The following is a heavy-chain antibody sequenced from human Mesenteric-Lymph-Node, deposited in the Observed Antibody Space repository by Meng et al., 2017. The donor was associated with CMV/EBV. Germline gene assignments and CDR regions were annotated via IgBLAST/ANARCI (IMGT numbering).Heavy chain of an antibody. V-gene: IGHV3-48*04. D-gene: IGHD2-2*02. CDR3: AREKWDCSSTSCYTFYDYYYYYGMDV. J-gene: IGHJ6*02. CDR2: ISSSSSTI. CDR1: GFTFSSYS. Sequence: GGSLRLSCAASGFTFSSYSMNWVRQAPGKGLEWVSYISSSSSTIYYADSVKGRFTISRDNAKNSLYLQMNSLRAEDTAVYYCAREKWDCSSTSCYTFYDYYYYYGMDVWGQGTTVTVSS.